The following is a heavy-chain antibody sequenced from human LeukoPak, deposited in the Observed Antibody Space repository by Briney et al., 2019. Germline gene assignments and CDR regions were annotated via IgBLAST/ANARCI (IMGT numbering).Heavy chain of an antibody. CDR3: ARGGSSSSYYNNYGMDV. CDR1: GYSLTSFD. CDR2: MNPKRGNT. D-gene: IGHD6-13*01. V-gene: IGHV1-8*01. J-gene: IGHJ6*02. Sequence: ASVKVSCKASGYSLTSFDVNWVRQGSGQGLEWMGWMNPKRGNTGYAPTFQGRVTITRDTSIDTAFMELSSLRPDDTAVYYCARGGSSSSYYNNYGMDVWGQGTTITVSS.